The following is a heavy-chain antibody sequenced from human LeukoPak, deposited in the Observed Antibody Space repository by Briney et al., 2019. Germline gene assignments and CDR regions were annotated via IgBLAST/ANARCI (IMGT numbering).Heavy chain of an antibody. CDR1: GGSISSGGYY. D-gene: IGHD3-22*01. Sequence: PSETLSLTCTVSGGSISSGGYYWSWIRRHPGRGLEWIGYIYYSGSTYYTPSLKSRVTISVETSNHQFSLKLSFVTGADTAVYYCARARSGYSYWNLFDPWGQGTLVTVSS. J-gene: IGHJ5*02. V-gene: IGHV4-31*03. CDR2: IYYSGST. CDR3: ARARSGYSYWNLFDP.